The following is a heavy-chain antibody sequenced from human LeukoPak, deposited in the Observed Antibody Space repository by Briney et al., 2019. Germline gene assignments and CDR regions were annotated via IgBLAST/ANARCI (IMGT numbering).Heavy chain of an antibody. J-gene: IGHJ5*01. Sequence: SETLSLTCTVSGGSLSSGTFYWAWIRQPPGKGLEWIGNIYYSGNTYYNPSLKSRVTISVDTSKNHFSLKLRSVTATDTAVYYCARQANWFDSWGQGTLVTVSS. CDR3: ARQANWFDS. CDR2: IYYSGNT. V-gene: IGHV4-39*01. CDR1: GGSLSSGTFY.